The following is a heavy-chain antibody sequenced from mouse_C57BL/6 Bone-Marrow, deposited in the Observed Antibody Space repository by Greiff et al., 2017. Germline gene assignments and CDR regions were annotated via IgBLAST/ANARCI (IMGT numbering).Heavy chain of an antibody. Sequence: EVQLVESGGGLVKPGGSLKLSCAASGFTFSDYGMHWVRQAPEKGLEWVAYISSGSSTIYYADTVKGLFTISRDNAKNTLFLQRTSLRSEDTAMYYCARDWLLRNYAMDYWGQGTSVTVSS. V-gene: IGHV5-17*01. D-gene: IGHD2-3*01. CDR1: GFTFSDYG. CDR2: ISSGSSTI. CDR3: ARDWLLRNYAMDY. J-gene: IGHJ4*01.